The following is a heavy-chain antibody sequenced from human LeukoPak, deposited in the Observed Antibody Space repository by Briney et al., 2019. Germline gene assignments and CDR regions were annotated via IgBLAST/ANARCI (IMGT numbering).Heavy chain of an antibody. D-gene: IGHD6-13*01. CDR1: GYTFTSYD. Sequence: ASVKVSCKASGYTFTSYDINWVRQAPGQGLEWMGWINTNTGNPTYAQGFTGRFVFSLNTSVSTAYLQISSLKAEDTAVYYCAREGSSNWYVYWGQGTLVTVSS. V-gene: IGHV7-4-1*02. J-gene: IGHJ4*02. CDR3: AREGSSNWYVY. CDR2: INTNTGNP.